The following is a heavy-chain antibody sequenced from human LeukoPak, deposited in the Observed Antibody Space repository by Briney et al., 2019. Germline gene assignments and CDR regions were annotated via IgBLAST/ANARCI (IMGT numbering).Heavy chain of an antibody. Sequence: GSLRLSCAASGFTFSSYWMSWVRQAPGKGLEWVANIKQDGSEKYYVDSVKGRFTISRDNAKNSLYLQMNSLRAEDTAVYYCASTDYDILTGYPHYYYGMDVWGKGTTVTVSS. CDR3: ASTDYDILTGYPHYYYGMDV. J-gene: IGHJ6*04. V-gene: IGHV3-7*03. CDR1: GFTFSSYW. D-gene: IGHD3-9*01. CDR2: IKQDGSEK.